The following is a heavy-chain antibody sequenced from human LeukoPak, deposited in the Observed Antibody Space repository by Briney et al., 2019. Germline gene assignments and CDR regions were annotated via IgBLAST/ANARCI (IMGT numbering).Heavy chain of an antibody. CDR3: ARDPPGGIGEYFQH. CDR1: GASIRTYP. D-gene: IGHD2-15*01. J-gene: IGHJ1*01. CDR2: VTQSGAT. Sequence: SETLSLTCTVSGASIRTYPWNWIRQSPEKGLEWIGYVTQSGATNYRSSLKSRVTISADTSKNQLSLKLTSVTAADTAVYYCARDPPGGIGEYFQHWGQGTLVTVSS. V-gene: IGHV4-59*12.